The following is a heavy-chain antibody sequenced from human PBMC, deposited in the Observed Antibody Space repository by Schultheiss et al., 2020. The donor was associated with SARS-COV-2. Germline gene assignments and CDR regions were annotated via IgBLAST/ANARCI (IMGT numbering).Heavy chain of an antibody. CDR2: IIPIFGTA. J-gene: IGHJ6*02. CDR1: GGTFSSYA. V-gene: IGHV1-69*13. Sequence: SVKVSCKASGGTFSSYAISWVRQAPGQGLEWMGGIIPIFGTANYAQKFQGRVTITADESTSTVYMELSSLRSEDTAVYYCARFRFEWLPSYYYYGMDVWGQGTTVTVSS. CDR3: ARFRFEWLPSYYYYGMDV. D-gene: IGHD3-9*01.